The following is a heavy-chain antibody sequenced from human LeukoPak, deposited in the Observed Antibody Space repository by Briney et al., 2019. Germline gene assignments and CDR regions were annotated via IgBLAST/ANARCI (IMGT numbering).Heavy chain of an antibody. CDR1: GFTFSSYS. J-gene: IGHJ5*02. V-gene: IGHV3-21*01. CDR3: ARSIAAAGSWFDP. Sequence: GGSLRLSCAASGFTFSSYSMNWVRQAPGKGLEWVSSISSNSSYIYYADSVKGRFTISRDNAKNSLYLQMNSLRAEDTAVYYCARSIAAAGSWFDPWGQGTLVTVSS. D-gene: IGHD6-13*01. CDR2: ISSNSSYI.